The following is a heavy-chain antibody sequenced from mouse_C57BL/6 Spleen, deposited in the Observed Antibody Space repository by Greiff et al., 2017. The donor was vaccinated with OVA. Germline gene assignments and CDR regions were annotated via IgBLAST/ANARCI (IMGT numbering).Heavy chain of an antibody. CDR3: ARSGYDYEAGY. J-gene: IGHJ2*01. V-gene: IGHV1-59*01. D-gene: IGHD2-4*01. Sequence: QVQLQQPGAELVRPGTSVKLSCKASGYTFTSYWMHWVKQRPGQGLEWIGVIDPSDSYTNYNQKFKGKATLTVDTSSSTAYMQLSSLTSEDAAVYYCARSGYDYEAGYWGQGTTLTVSS. CDR1: GYTFTSYW. CDR2: IDPSDSYT.